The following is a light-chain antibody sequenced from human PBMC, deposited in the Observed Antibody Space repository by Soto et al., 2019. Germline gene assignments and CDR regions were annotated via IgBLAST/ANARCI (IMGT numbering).Light chain of an antibody. J-gene: IGKJ4*01. CDR2: DAS. CDR3: QQRSNWPFT. V-gene: IGKV3-11*01. Sequence: EIVLTQSPATLSLSPGERATLSCRASQSVSSYLAWYQQKPGQAPRLLIYDASNRATGIPARFSGSGSGTDFTLTISSLEPEYFAVYYCQQRSNWPFTFGGGPKVQIK. CDR1: QSVSSY.